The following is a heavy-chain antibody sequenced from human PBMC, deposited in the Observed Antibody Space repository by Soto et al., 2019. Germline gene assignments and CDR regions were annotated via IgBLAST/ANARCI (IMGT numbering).Heavy chain of an antibody. J-gene: IGHJ4*02. CDR1: GYTFTSYA. CDR2: INAGNGNT. V-gene: IGHV1-3*01. D-gene: IGHD5-12*01. CDR3: ARVSLGSGYPIDY. Sequence: GASVKVSCKASGYTFTSYAMHWVRQAPGQRLEWMGWINAGNGNTKYSQKFQGRVTITRDTSASTAYMELSSLRSEDTAVYYCARVSLGSGYPIDYWGQGTLVTVSS.